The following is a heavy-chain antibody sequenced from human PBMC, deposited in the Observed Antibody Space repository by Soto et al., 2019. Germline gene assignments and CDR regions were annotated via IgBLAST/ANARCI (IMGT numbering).Heavy chain of an antibody. J-gene: IGHJ4*02. D-gene: IGHD6-19*01. V-gene: IGHV1-2*02. CDR2: INPNSIGT. CDR1: GYTFTGYY. CDR3: ARDLGSGWLYYFAY. Sequence: QVQLVQSGAEVKKPGASVKVSCKASGYTFTGYYMHWVRQAPGQGLEWMGWINPNSIGTVYAQKFQGRVTMTRDTSISTAYMELSRLRSDDTAMYYCARDLGSGWLYYFAYWGQGTLVTVSS.